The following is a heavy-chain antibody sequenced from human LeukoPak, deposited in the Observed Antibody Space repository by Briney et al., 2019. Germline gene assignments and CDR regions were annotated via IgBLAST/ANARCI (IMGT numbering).Heavy chain of an antibody. CDR2: MNPNSGNT. J-gene: IGHJ5*02. D-gene: IGHD6-6*01. V-gene: IGHV1-8*01. CDR1: GYTFTSYD. Sequence: ASVKVSCKASGYTFTSYDINWVRQATGQGLEWMGWMNPNSGNTGYAQKFQGRGTMTRNTSISTAYMELSSLRSEGTAVYYCARDGRIAAHQNWFDPWGQGTLVTVSS. CDR3: ARDGRIAAHQNWFDP.